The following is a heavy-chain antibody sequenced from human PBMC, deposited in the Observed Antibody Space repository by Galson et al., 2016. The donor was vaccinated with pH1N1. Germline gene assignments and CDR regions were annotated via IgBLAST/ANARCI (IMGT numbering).Heavy chain of an antibody. D-gene: IGHD3-22*01. CDR2: IIPIFNTV. CDR3: AREDYYDTDLSDWYFDL. CDR1: GGTFGSYG. J-gene: IGHJ2*01. Sequence: SVKVSRKASGGTFGSYGINWERQAPGQGLEWMGGIIPIFNTVKYAQNFQGRVTITADESTTTAYMELSSLRSEDTAMYYCAREDYYDTDLSDWYFDLWGRGTLLTVSS. V-gene: IGHV1-69*13.